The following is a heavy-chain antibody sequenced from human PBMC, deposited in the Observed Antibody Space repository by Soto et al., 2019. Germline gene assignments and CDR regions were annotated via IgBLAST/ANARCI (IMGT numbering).Heavy chain of an antibody. V-gene: IGHV2-5*01. CDR3: ARRNHYYDSSGYSRYFDY. J-gene: IGHJ4*02. CDR2: IYWNDDK. D-gene: IGHD3-22*01. CDR1: GFSLSTFEVG. Sequence: GSGPTLVNPTETLTLTCIVSGFSLSTFEVGVGWIRQPPGKAPEWLALIYWNDDKNYSPSLESRLTITKDTSKNQVVLTMSNMDPVDTGTYYCARRNHYYDSSGYSRYFDYWGQGILVTVSS.